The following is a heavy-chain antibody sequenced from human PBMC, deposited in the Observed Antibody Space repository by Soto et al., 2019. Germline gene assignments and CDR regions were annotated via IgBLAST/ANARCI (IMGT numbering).Heavy chain of an antibody. D-gene: IGHD2-15*01. Sequence: EVQLVETGGGLIQPGGSLRLSCAASGFTVSDNYMNWVRQAPGKGLEWVSVIYSGGSTYYTDSVKGRLTIYRDNSKNTLYLQMNSLRAEDTAVYYCARAYPTGGTGLDVWGQGTTVTVSS. CDR3: ARAYPTGGTGLDV. CDR2: IYSGGST. V-gene: IGHV3-53*02. J-gene: IGHJ6*02. CDR1: GFTVSDNY.